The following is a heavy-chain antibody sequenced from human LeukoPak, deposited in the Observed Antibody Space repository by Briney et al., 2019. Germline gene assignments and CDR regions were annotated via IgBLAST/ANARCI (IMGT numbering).Heavy chain of an antibody. D-gene: IGHD3-16*01. V-gene: IGHV4-30-2*01. CDR2: VYYSGSS. CDR1: GGSISSGGYS. J-gene: IGHJ3*02. CDR3: ARGWANAFDI. Sequence: PSETLSLTCAVSGGSISSGGYSWSWIRQPPGKGLEWIGSVYYSGSSCYNPSLDSRLTISIDGSKNQFSLRLSSVTAADTAVYYCARGWANAFDIWGQGTMVTVFS.